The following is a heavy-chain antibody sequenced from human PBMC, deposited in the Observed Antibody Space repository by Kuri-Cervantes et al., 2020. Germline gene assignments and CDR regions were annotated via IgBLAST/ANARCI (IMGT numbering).Heavy chain of an antibody. V-gene: IGHV4-34*01. Sequence: SETLSLTCAVYGGSFSGYYWSWIRQPPGKGLEWIGEINHSGSTNYNPSLKSRVTISVDTSKNQFSLKLSSVTAADTAVYYCARDYCGGDCYRVPIGRLQHWGQGTLVTVSS. CDR3: ARDYCGGDCYRVPIGRLQH. CDR1: GGSFSGYY. CDR2: INHSGST. J-gene: IGHJ1*01. D-gene: IGHD2-21*02.